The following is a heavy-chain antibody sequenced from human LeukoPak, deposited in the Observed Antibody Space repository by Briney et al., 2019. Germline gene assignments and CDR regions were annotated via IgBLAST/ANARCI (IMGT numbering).Heavy chain of an antibody. CDR1: GFTFSSYG. CDR3: ASDALDI. Sequence: GRSLRLSCAASGFTFSSYGMHWVRQAPGKGLEWVAVISYDGSNKYYADSVKGRFTISRDNSKNTLYLQMNSLRAADTAVYYCASDALDIWGQGTLVTVSS. CDR2: ISYDGSNK. J-gene: IGHJ3*02. V-gene: IGHV3-30*03.